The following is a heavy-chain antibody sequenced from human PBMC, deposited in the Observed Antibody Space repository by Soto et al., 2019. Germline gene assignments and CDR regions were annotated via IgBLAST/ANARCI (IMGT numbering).Heavy chain of an antibody. CDR3: ARPPTGYPNWLDP. CDR2: IHYRGDT. Sequence: PSETLSLTCTVSGASISTNHHNWAWVRQPPGKGLERMGNIHYRGDTYFNPSLGSRLSMSVDTSKNQFSLKLTSVTAADTAVYYCARPPTGYPNWLDPCGQGTLVTVST. CDR1: GASISTNHHN. J-gene: IGHJ5*02. D-gene: IGHD3-9*01. V-gene: IGHV4-39*01.